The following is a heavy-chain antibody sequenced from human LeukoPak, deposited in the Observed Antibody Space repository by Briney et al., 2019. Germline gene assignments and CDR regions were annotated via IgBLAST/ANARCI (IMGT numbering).Heavy chain of an antibody. Sequence: GGSLRLSCAASGFTFSSYGMHWVRQAPGKGLEWVAVISYDGSNKYYADSVKGRFTISRDNAKNSLYLQMNSLRAEDTAVYYCARERYSSGWYDYWGQGTLVTVSS. V-gene: IGHV3-30*03. J-gene: IGHJ4*02. CDR3: ARERYSSGWYDY. CDR1: GFTFSSYG. D-gene: IGHD6-19*01. CDR2: ISYDGSNK.